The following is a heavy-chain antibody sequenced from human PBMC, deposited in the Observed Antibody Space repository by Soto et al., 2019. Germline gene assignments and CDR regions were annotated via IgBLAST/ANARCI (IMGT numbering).Heavy chain of an antibody. CDR2: ISYDGSNK. D-gene: IGHD1-26*01. CDR1: GFTFSSYG. Sequence: GGSLRLSCAASGFTFSSYGMHWVRQAPGKGLEWVAVISYDGSNKYYADSVKGRFTISRDNSKNTLYLQMNSLRAEDTAVYYCAKDLRCGSWELLSHYYGMDVWGQGTTVTVSS. J-gene: IGHJ6*02. V-gene: IGHV3-30*18. CDR3: AKDLRCGSWELLSHYYGMDV.